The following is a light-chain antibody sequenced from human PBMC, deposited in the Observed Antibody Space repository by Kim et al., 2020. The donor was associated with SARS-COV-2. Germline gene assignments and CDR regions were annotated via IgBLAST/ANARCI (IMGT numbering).Light chain of an antibody. V-gene: IGKV3D-15*01. CDR1: QRIGTK. CDR2: RAS. Sequence: SPGERVLLSCRASQRIGTKLAWYQQKVGQAPRLLIYRASTRATGIPARFSGSGSGTDFTLTISSLQSDDVAIYHSQQYDNWPRMYSFGQGTKLEI. J-gene: IGKJ2*01. CDR3: QQYDNWPRMYS.